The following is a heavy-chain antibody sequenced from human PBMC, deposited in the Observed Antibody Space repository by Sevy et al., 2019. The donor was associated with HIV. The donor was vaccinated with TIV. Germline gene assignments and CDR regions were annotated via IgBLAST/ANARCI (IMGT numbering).Heavy chain of an antibody. CDR3: TREIAAAGSY. CDR2: IKQDGSKK. CDR1: GFTFSSYW. D-gene: IGHD6-13*01. Sequence: GESLKISCAASGFTFSSYWMTWVRQAPGKGLEWVANIKQDGSKKYHVDSVKGRFTISRDNAKNSVYLQMNSLRAEDTAVYYCTREIAAAGSYWGQGTLVTVSS. J-gene: IGHJ4*02. V-gene: IGHV3-7*01.